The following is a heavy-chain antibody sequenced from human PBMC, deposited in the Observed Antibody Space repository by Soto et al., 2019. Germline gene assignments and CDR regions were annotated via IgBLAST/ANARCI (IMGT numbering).Heavy chain of an antibody. CDR3: ARGRRVVVAATYNYYYYMDL. Sequence: PPETLSLTCAVYGGSFSGYYWSWIRQPPGKGLEWIGEINHSGSTNYNPSLKSRVTISVDTSKNQFSLKLSSVTAADTAVYYCARGRRVVVAATYNYYYYMDLWGQGTTVTVSS. CDR2: INHSGST. J-gene: IGHJ6*03. V-gene: IGHV4-34*01. CDR1: GGSFSGYY. D-gene: IGHD2-15*01.